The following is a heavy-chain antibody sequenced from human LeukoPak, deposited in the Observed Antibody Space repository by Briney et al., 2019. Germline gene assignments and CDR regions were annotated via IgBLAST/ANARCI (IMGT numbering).Heavy chain of an antibody. CDR1: RGTFSSYA. J-gene: IGHJ4*02. V-gene: IGHV1-69*04. CDR3: ARTGGSGSYYNLFY. D-gene: IGHD3-10*01. Sequence: GASVKVSCKASRGTFSSYAISWVRQAPGQGLEWMGRIIPILGIANYAQKFQGRVMITADKSTSTAYMELSSLRSEDTAVYYCARTGGSGSYYNLFYWGQGTLVTVSS. CDR2: IIPILGIA.